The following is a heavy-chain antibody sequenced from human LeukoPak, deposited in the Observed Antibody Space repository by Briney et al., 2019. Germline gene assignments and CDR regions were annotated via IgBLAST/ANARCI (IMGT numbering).Heavy chain of an antibody. CDR3: VRNLAVAGTCFDS. V-gene: IGHV3-7*03. Sequence: GGSLRLSCAASGSTFRNYWMSWVRQAPGTGLEWVANIKQDGSDRNYVTSVRGRFTISRDNAESSLFQQMNSLRAEDTAVYYCVRNLAVAGTCFDSWGQGTLVTVSS. J-gene: IGHJ4*02. CDR1: GSTFRNYW. CDR2: IKQDGSDR. D-gene: IGHD6-19*01.